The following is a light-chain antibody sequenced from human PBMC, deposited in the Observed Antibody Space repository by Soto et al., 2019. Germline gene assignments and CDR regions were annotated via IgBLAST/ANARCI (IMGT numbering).Light chain of an antibody. V-gene: IGKV1-5*03. CDR2: EAS. CDR3: QQYSTYPYA. Sequence: DIQMTQSPSTLSASVGDRVTITCRASQSTSTWLAWYQQRPWKTPKLLISEASKLESGVPSRFSGSGSGTEFTLTISSLQPDDFATYYRQQYSTYPYAFGQGTKVEIK. J-gene: IGKJ1*01. CDR1: QSTSTW.